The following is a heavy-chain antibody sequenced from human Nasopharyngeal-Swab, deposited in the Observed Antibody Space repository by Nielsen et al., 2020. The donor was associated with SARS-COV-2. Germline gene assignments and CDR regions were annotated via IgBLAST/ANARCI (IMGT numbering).Heavy chain of an antibody. J-gene: IGHJ4*02. Sequence: GESLKISCAASGFTVSSNYMSWVRQAPGKGLEWVSVIYSGGSTYYADSVKGRFTISRDNSKNTLYLQMNSLRAEDTAVYYCVRDGSGYSYGLLDYWGQGTLVTVSS. D-gene: IGHD5-18*01. V-gene: IGHV3-66*01. CDR1: GFTVSSNY. CDR2: IYSGGST. CDR3: VRDGSGYSYGLLDY.